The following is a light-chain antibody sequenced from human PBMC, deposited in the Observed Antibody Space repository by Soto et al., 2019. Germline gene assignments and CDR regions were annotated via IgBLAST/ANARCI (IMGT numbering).Light chain of an antibody. J-gene: IGKJ2*01. Sequence: EMVMTQSPATLSVSPGERATLSCRASQSVSSNLAWYQQKPGQAPRLLIYGASTRATGIPARFSGSGSGTEFTITISSLQSEDFAVYNCQQYNNWPPYTFGQWTKLEIK. CDR2: GAS. CDR3: QQYNNWPPYT. V-gene: IGKV3-15*01. CDR1: QSVSSN.